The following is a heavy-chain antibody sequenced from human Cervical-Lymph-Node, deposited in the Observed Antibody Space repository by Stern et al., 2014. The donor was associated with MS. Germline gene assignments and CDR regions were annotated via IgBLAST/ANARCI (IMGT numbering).Heavy chain of an antibody. D-gene: IGHD3-10*01. CDR2: FTTGNGDT. J-gene: IGHJ5*01. Sequence: QVKLMQSGAAVKKPGASAKVSCKASGHTFAVHWVRQAPGQRLEWMVTFTTGNGDTNYSQKFQGRVTITRDTFASTAYMELRSLRSEDTAVYYCTSLSGPLDSWGQGTLVTVSS. CDR3: TSLSGPLDS. CDR1: GHTFA. V-gene: IGHV1-3*04.